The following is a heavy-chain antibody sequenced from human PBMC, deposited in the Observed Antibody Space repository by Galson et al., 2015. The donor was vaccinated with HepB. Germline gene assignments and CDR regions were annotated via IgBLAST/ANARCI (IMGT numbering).Heavy chain of an antibody. D-gene: IGHD3-3*01. CDR1: GGTFSSYA. Sequence: SVKVSCKASGGTFSSYAISWVRQAPGQGLEWMGGIIPIFGTANYAQKFQGRVTITAGKSTSTAYMELSSLRSEDTAVYYCARGRGVVIPGPRYYFDYWGQGTLVTVSS. CDR2: IIPIFGTA. CDR3: ARGRGVVIPGPRYYFDY. J-gene: IGHJ4*02. V-gene: IGHV1-69*06.